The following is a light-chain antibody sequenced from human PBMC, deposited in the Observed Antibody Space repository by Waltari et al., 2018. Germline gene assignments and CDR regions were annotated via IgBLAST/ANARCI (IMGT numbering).Light chain of an antibody. CDR3: QSGDIDYPVV. V-gene: IGLV3-25*03. Sequence: SYELTQPPSVSVSPGQTATITCSGHALPRHFAFWYQQKAGQAPLLVISKDDQRHSGIPARFSGSSSGKTVTLTISGVQAEDEAVYCCQSGDIDYPVVFGGGTHLTVL. J-gene: IGLJ2*01. CDR1: ALPRHF. CDR2: KDD.